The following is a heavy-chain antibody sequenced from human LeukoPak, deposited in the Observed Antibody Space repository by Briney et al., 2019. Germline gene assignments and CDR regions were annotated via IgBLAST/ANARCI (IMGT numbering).Heavy chain of an antibody. Sequence: GGSLRLSCAASGFTFSSYAMSWVRQAPGKGLEYVSAISSNGGSTYYADSVKGRFTISRDNSKNTLYLQMGSLRAEDMAVYYCARRRLGSNYFDYWGQGTLVTVSS. D-gene: IGHD3-10*01. CDR2: ISSNGGST. CDR3: ARRRLGSNYFDY. V-gene: IGHV3-64*02. J-gene: IGHJ4*02. CDR1: GFTFSSYA.